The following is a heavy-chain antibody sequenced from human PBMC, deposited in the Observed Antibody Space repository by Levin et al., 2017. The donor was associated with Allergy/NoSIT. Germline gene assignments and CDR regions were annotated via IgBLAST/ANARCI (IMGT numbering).Heavy chain of an antibody. Sequence: ASVKVSCKVSGFSXXNXVLTXXXXXXXXGLEWMGWISPYNGDTKYAQKLQGRVTMTTDTSTSTAHMELRSLRFDDTAVYYCAREMVDTAADTFDLWGQGTMVTVSS. CDR3: AREMVDTAADTFDL. D-gene: IGHD5-18*01. J-gene: IGHJ3*01. V-gene: IGHV1-18*01. CDR1: GFSXXNXV. CDR2: ISPYNGDT.